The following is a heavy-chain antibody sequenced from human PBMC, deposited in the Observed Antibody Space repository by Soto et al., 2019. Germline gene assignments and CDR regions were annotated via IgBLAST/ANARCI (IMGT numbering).Heavy chain of an antibody. D-gene: IGHD4-17*01. CDR2: ISRSGSPI. V-gene: IGHV3-48*03. CDR3: ARVFGDYLIDAFDI. J-gene: IGHJ3*02. CDR1: GFSLSSYE. Sequence: EAQLVESGGGLVQPGGSLRLSCTAFGFSLSSYEMDWVRQAPGKGLEWVSHISRSGSPIYYADSVKGRFTISRDNAKNSVFLQMNSLRAEDTAVHYCARVFGDYLIDAFDIWGQGTMVTVSS.